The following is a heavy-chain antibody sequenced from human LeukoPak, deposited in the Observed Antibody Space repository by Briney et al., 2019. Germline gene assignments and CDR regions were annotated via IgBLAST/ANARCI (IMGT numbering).Heavy chain of an antibody. CDR2: MNPNTGKT. J-gene: IGHJ4*02. V-gene: IGHV1-8*01. CDR1: GYTFTSYD. D-gene: IGHD1-26*01. CDR3: ARKLGAPHYFDF. Sequence: GAPVKVSCKASGYTFTSYDIHWVRQATGQGLEWMGWMNPNTGKTDFAKKFQGRVTMTRNTSINTVYMELSSLRSEDTAVYYCARKLGAPHYFDFWGQGTLVTVSS.